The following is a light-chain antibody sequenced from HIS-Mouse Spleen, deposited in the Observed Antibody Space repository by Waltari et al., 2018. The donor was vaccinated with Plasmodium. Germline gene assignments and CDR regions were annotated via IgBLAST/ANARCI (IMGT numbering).Light chain of an antibody. J-gene: IGKJ1*01. V-gene: IGKV1-5*03. CDR3: QQYNSYSWT. CDR1: QSISSW. Sequence: DIQMPQSPSTLSASVGDRVTITCRASQSISSWLAWYQQKPGKAPKPLIYKASSLESGVPSRFSGSGSGTEFTLTISSLQPDDFATYYCQQYNSYSWTFGQGTKVEIK. CDR2: KAS.